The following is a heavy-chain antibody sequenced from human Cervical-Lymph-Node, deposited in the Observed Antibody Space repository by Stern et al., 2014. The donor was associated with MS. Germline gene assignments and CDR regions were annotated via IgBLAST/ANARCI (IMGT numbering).Heavy chain of an antibody. V-gene: IGHV1-46*01. CDR3: AREVAGHRLGMMDV. Sequence: QVQLVQSGAEVKKPGASVKGSCKASGNTFTSYYLHWVRQAPGQGIEWMGIINPSGGTTSHAQKFQGRVTMTRDTSTSTVYMELSSLRSEDTAVYYCAREVAGHRLGMMDVWGQGTTVTVSS. D-gene: IGHD6-19*01. CDR1: GNTFTSYY. CDR2: INPSGGTT. J-gene: IGHJ6*02.